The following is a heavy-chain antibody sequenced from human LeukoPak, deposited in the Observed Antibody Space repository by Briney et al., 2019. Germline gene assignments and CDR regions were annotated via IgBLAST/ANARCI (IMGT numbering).Heavy chain of an antibody. Sequence: PSETLSLTCTVSGGSINKATYYWGWIRQPPGKGLEWIGSLSSSGSTYYNPSLKGRVTSSLDTSKNQFSLKLSSVTAADTAVYYCARDYVVDSTLVAFFDYWGRGMLVTVSS. J-gene: IGHJ4*02. V-gene: IGHV4-39*07. D-gene: IGHD2-8*02. CDR2: LSSSGST. CDR1: GGSINKATYY. CDR3: ARDYVVDSTLVAFFDY.